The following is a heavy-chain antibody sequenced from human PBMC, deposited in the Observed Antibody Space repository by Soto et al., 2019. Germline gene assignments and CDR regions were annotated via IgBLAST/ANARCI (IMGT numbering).Heavy chain of an antibody. D-gene: IGHD4-17*01. CDR3: ARGGTYGDYGFDWYFDL. Sequence: QVQLVQSGAEVKKPGASVKVSCKASGYTFTSYGISWVRQAPGQGLEWMGWISAYNGNTNNAQKLQGRVTMTTDTSXSXGYMELRSLRSDDTAVYYCARGGTYGDYGFDWYFDLWGRGTLVTVSS. J-gene: IGHJ2*01. V-gene: IGHV1-18*01. CDR1: GYTFTSYG. CDR2: ISAYNGNT.